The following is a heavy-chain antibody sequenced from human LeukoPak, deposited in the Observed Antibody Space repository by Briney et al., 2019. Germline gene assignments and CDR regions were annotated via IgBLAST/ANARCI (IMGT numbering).Heavy chain of an antibody. D-gene: IGHD5-18*01. CDR1: GFTFSSYS. CDR3: ARSTGGYGYGEPFGY. Sequence: GGSLRLSCAASGFTFSSYSMNWVRQAPGKGLEWVSSISSSSSSIYYAESLKGRFTISRDNAKSSLYLQMNGLRVEDTAVYYCARSTGGYGYGEPFGYWGQGTRVAVSS. J-gene: IGHJ4*02. CDR2: ISSSSSSI. V-gene: IGHV3-21*01.